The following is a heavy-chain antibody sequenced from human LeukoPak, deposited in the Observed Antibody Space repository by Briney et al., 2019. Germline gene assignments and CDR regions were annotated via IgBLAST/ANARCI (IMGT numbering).Heavy chain of an antibody. J-gene: IGHJ4*02. V-gene: IGHV4-39*01. Sequence: SETLSLTCTVSGDSISSSSSYWGWIRQPPGKGLEWIGSIYYSGSTYYNPSLKSRVTISVDTSKNQFSLKVSSVTAADTAVFYCARCRRGGDCWLFDYWGQGILVTVSS. CDR3: ARCRRGGDCWLFDY. CDR2: IYYSGST. D-gene: IGHD2-21*02. CDR1: GDSISSSSSY.